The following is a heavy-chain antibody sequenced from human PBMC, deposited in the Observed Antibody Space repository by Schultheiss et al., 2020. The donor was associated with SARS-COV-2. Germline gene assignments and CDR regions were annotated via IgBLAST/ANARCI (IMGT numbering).Heavy chain of an antibody. CDR2: TSGGGVST. D-gene: IGHD6-19*01. V-gene: IGHV3-23*01. Sequence: GGSLRLSCAASGFTFSNAWMSWVRQAPGKGLEWISGTSGGGVSTYYADSVKGRFTISRDNSKNTLYLQMNSLRVEDTAVYYCAKVRWEAVPGGGMDVWGQGTTVTVSS. CDR1: GFTFSNAW. J-gene: IGHJ6*02. CDR3: AKVRWEAVPGGGMDV.